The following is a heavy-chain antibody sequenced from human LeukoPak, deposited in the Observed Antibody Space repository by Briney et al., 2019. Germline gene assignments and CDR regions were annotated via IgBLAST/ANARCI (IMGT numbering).Heavy chain of an antibody. Sequence: GGSLRLSCAASGFTFSSYAMSWVRQARGKGLEWVSGISGSGGSTYYADSVKGRFTISRDNSKNTLYLQTNSLRAEDTAVYYCAKKRIAVAGLDYWGQVPLVTVSS. CDR3: AKKRIAVAGLDY. CDR2: ISGSGGST. D-gene: IGHD6-19*01. CDR1: GFTFSSYA. V-gene: IGHV3-23*01. J-gene: IGHJ4*02.